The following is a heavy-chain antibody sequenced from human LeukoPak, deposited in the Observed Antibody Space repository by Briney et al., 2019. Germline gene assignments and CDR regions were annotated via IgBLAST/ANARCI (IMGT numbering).Heavy chain of an antibody. Sequence: ASVKVSCKASGYTFSGYYMHWVRQAPGQGLEWMEWINPNSGGTKYAQKFQGRVTMTRDTSISTAYMELSRLRSDDTAVYYCAREAETTLNWFDPWGQGTLVTVSS. J-gene: IGHJ5*02. D-gene: IGHD1-1*01. V-gene: IGHV1-2*02. CDR1: GYTFSGYY. CDR2: INPNSGGT. CDR3: AREAETTLNWFDP.